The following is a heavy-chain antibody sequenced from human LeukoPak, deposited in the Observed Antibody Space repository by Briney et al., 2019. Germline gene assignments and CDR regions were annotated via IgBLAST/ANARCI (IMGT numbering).Heavy chain of an antibody. CDR1: GFTFSNYA. D-gene: IGHD3-22*01. CDR2: ISYTGYNK. J-gene: IGHJ3*02. Sequence: PGGSLRLSCAASGFTFSNYAMHWVRQAPGKGLKWVAFISYTGYNKYYADSVKGRFTISRDNSQNTLYLQMNSLSPEDTAVYYCARAGNYYDTDAFDIWGQGTMVTVSS. CDR3: ARAGNYYDTDAFDI. V-gene: IGHV3-30*04.